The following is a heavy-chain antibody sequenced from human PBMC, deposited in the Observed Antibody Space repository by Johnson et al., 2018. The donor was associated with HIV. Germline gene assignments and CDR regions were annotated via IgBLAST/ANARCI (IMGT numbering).Heavy chain of an antibody. Sequence: VQLVESGGGLVKPGGSLRLSCAASGFTFSNAWMSWVRQAPGKGLEWVGRIKSKTDGGTTDYAAPVKGRFTISREDSKNTLYLQMNSLKTEDTAVYYCTTAGLRYFDWFTGAFDIWGQGTMVTVSS. CDR2: IKSKTDGGTT. J-gene: IGHJ3*02. V-gene: IGHV3-15*01. CDR3: TTAGLRYFDWFTGAFDI. CDR1: GFTFSNAW. D-gene: IGHD3-9*01.